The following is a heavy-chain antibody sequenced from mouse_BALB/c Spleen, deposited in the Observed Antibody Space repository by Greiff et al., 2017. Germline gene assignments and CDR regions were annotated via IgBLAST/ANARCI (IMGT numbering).Heavy chain of an antibody. CDR3: ARRGSYGYGDAMDY. CDR1: GYSITSDYA. Sequence: EVKLQESGPGLVKPSQSLSLTCTVTGYSITSDYAWNWIRQFPGNKLEWMGYISYSGSTCYNPSLKSRISITRDTSKNQFFLQLNSVTTEDTATYYCARRGSYGYGDAMDYWGQGTSVTVSS. CDR2: ISYSGST. V-gene: IGHV3-2*02. D-gene: IGHD2-2*01. J-gene: IGHJ4*01.